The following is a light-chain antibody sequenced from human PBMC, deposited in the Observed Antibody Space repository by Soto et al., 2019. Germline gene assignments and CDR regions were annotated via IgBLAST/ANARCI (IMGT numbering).Light chain of an antibody. J-gene: IGKJ3*01. V-gene: IGKV1-5*03. CDR2: KAS. Sequence: DIQLTQSPSTLSASVGDRVTITCRASQTIRSWLAWYQLKPGRAPKLLIYKASTLESGVPSRFSGSGSGTEFTLTISSLQPDYVATYDCQQYYNHLFTFGPGTKVDIK. CDR3: QQYYNHLFT. CDR1: QTIRSW.